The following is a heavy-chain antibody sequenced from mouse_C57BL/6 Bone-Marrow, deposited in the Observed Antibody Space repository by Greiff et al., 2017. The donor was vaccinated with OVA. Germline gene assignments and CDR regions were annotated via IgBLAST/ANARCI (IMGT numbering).Heavy chain of an antibody. J-gene: IGHJ4*01. CDR2: ISYSGST. CDR3: ARFDGYYGYYAMDY. V-gene: IGHV3-1*01. Sequence: EVHLVESGPGMVKPSQSLSLTCTVTGYSITSGYDWHWIRHFPGNKLEWMGYISYSGSTNYNPSLKSRISITHDTSKNHFFLKLNSVTTEDTATYYCARFDGYYGYYAMDYWGQGTSVTVSS. CDR1: GYSITSGYD. D-gene: IGHD2-3*01.